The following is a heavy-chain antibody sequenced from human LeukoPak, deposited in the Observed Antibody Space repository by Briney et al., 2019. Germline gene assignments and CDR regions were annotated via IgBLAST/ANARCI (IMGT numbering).Heavy chain of an antibody. Sequence: SETLSLTCAVYGGSFSGYYWSWIRQPPGKGLEWIGEINHSGSTNYNPSLKSRVTISVDTSKNQFSLKLSSVTAADTAVYYCARGVPGSSGWYGGFDPWGQGTLVTASS. D-gene: IGHD6-19*01. CDR3: ARGVPGSSGWYGGFDP. CDR2: INHSGST. J-gene: IGHJ5*02. CDR1: GGSFSGYY. V-gene: IGHV4-34*01.